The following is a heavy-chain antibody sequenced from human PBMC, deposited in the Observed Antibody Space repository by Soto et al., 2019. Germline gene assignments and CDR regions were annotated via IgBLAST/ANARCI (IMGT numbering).Heavy chain of an antibody. CDR1: GFTFSSYS. CDR3: ARDWWDYVWGSYPPGY. D-gene: IGHD3-16*02. V-gene: IGHV3-21*01. J-gene: IGHJ4*02. CDR2: ISSSSSYI. Sequence: GSLRVACAASGFTFSSYSMNGVRQAPGKGLEWVSSISSSSSYIYYADSVKGRFTISRDNAKNSLYLQMNSLRAEDTAVYYCARDWWDYVWGSYPPGYWGQGTLVTVYS.